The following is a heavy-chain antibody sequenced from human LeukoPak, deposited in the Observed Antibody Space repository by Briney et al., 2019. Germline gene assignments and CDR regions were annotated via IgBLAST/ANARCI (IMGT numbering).Heavy chain of an antibody. CDR2: INHSGST. Sequence: SETLSLTCAVYGGSFSGYYWSWIRQPPGKGLEWIGEINHSGSTNYDPSLKSRVTISVDTSKNQFSLKLSSVTAADTAVYYCASGQGPADYWGQGTLVTVSS. V-gene: IGHV4-34*01. J-gene: IGHJ4*02. CDR3: ASGQGPADY. CDR1: GGSFSGYY.